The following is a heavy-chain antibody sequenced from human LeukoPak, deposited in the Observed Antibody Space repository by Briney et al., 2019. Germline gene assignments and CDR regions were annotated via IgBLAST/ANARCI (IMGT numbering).Heavy chain of an antibody. CDR1: GFSFSSYG. Sequence: GGSLRLSCAASGFSFSSYGMHWVRQAPGKGLEWVAFIRYDGSKYYADSVKGRFTISRDNCKNTLYLQVNSLRAGDTAVYYCAKPHFDDWGQGTLVTVSS. CDR3: AKPHFDD. J-gene: IGHJ4*02. CDR2: IRYDGSK. V-gene: IGHV3-30*02.